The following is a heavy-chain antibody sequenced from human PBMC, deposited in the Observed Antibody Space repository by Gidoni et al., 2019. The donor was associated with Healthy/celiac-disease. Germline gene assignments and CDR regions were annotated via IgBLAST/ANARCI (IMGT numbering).Heavy chain of an antibody. Sequence: QVTLRESGPALVKPTQTLTLTCTFSGFSLSTSGMCVSWIRQPPGKALEWLALIDWDDDKYYSTSLKTRLTISKDTSKNQVVLTMTNMDPVDTATYYCARSRGYSGYDPNPYYSYGMDVWGQGPRSPSP. CDR3: ARSRGYSGYDPNPYYSYGMDV. CDR1: GFSLSTSGMC. V-gene: IGHV2-70*01. CDR2: IDWDDDK. D-gene: IGHD5-12*01. J-gene: IGHJ6*02.